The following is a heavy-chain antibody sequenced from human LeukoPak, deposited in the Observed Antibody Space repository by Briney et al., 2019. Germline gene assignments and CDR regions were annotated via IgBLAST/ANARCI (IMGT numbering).Heavy chain of an antibody. Sequence: SETLSLTCTVSGGSISSGSYYWSWIRQPAGKGLEWIGRIYTSGSTNYNPSLKSRVTISVDTSKNQFSLKLSSVTAADTAVYYCARGYCSSTSCVYFDYWGQGTLVTVSS. V-gene: IGHV4-61*02. CDR3: ARGYCSSTSCVYFDY. J-gene: IGHJ4*02. CDR1: GGSISSGSYY. CDR2: IYTSGST. D-gene: IGHD2-2*01.